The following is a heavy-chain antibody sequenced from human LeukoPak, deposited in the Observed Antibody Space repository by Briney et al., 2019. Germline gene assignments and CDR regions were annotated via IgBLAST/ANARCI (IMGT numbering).Heavy chain of an antibody. J-gene: IGHJ4*02. Sequence: ASVKVSCKASGYTFTSYGISWVRPAPGQGLEWMGWISAYNGNTNYAQKLQGRVTMTTDTSTSTAYMELRSLRSDDTAVYYCARVRTQKYYDDSSGPFDYWGQGTLVTVSS. CDR2: ISAYNGNT. CDR1: GYTFTSYG. V-gene: IGHV1-18*01. D-gene: IGHD3-22*01. CDR3: ARVRTQKYYDDSSGPFDY.